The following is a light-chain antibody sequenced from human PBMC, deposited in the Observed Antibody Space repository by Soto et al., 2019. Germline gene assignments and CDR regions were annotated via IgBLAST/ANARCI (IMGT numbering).Light chain of an antibody. V-gene: IGKV3-15*01. CDR3: QQYNDWPQT. CDR2: GAS. Sequence: EIVMTQSPATLSVSPGERATLSCRASQSVSSDLAWYQQKPGQAPRLLIYGASTRATGIPARFSGSGSGTEFTLTINSLQSEDFVIYYCQQYNDWPQTFGQGTKVEIK. CDR1: QSVSSD. J-gene: IGKJ1*01.